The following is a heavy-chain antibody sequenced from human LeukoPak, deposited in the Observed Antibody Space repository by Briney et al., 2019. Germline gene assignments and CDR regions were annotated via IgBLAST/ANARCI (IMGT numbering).Heavy chain of an antibody. CDR3: TRDLGYYDSSGDDY. CDR1: GFTFISYS. Sequence: GGSLRLFCAASGFTFISYSMNWVRQAPGKGLEWVSSISSSSSYIYYADSVKGRFTNSRDNAKNSLYLQMNSLRAEDTAVYYCTRDLGYYDSSGDDYSGQGTLVTVSS. CDR2: ISSSSSYI. J-gene: IGHJ4*02. D-gene: IGHD3-22*01. V-gene: IGHV3-21*01.